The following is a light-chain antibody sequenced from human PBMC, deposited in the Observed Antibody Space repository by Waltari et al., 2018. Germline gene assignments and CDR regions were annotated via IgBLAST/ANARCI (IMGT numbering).Light chain of an antibody. CDR1: STDVGGYNY. Sequence: QSALTQPASVSGSPGQSITISCTGTSTDVGGYNYVSWYQQHPGKAPQPLIYNVNNRPSWISNRFSGSKSGNTASLTISGLQDEDEADYYCSSYSPSTTLGIFGGGTRLTVL. J-gene: IGLJ2*01. CDR3: SSYSPSTTLGI. CDR2: NVN. V-gene: IGLV2-14*03.